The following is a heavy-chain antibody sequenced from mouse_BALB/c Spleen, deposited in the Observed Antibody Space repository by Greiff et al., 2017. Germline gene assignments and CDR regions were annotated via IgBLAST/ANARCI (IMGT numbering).Heavy chain of an antibody. J-gene: IGHJ4*01. V-gene: IGHV6-6*02. Sequence: EVKLMESGGGLVQPGGSLRLSCATSGFTFTDYYMSWVRQPPEKGLEWVAEIRLKSNNYATHYAESVKGRFTISRDDSKSSVYLQMNNLRAEDTGIYYCTRPVYGNEPYYYAMDYWGQGTSVTVSS. CDR1: GFTFTDYY. CDR2: IRLKSNNYAT. CDR3: TRPVYGNEPYYYAMDY. D-gene: IGHD2-10*02.